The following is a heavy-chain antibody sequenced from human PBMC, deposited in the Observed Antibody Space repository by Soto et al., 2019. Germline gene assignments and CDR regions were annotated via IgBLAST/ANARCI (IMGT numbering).Heavy chain of an antibody. CDR1: GFTFNNYA. CDR2: ISNSGGGT. CDR3: TKGGGGVYTKRDH. Sequence: EVQLLESGGGLVQPGGSLRLSCAASGFTFNNYAMSWVRQAPGKGLEWVSSISNSGGGTYYADAVKGRFTISRDNSKNTLYLQMNSLRAEDTAVYYCTKGGGGVYTKRDHWGQGNMVTVSS. J-gene: IGHJ4*02. V-gene: IGHV3-23*01. D-gene: IGHD3-16*01.